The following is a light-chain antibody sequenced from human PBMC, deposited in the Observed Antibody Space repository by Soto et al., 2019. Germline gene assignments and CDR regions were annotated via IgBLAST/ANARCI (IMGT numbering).Light chain of an antibody. CDR1: SSDIGDYNY. J-gene: IGLJ2*01. V-gene: IGLV2-14*03. Sequence: QSALTQPASVSGSPGQSITISCTGTSSDIGDYNYVSWYQHHPGKAPKLMISDVSNRPSGVSKRFSGSKSGNTASLTISGLQAEDEADYYCSSYTGSSTLVVFGGGTKVTVL. CDR3: SSYTGSSTLVV. CDR2: DVS.